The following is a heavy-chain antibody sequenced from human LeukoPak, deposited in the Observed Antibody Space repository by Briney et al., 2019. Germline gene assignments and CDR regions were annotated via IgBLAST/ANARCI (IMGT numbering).Heavy chain of an antibody. CDR1: GYTFTGYY. CDR2: INPNSGGT. D-gene: IGHD3-3*01. Sequence: AASVKVSCKASGYTFTGYYMHWVRQAPGQGLEWMGGINPNSGGTNYAQKFQGRVTMTRDTSISTAYMELSRLRSDDTAVYYCARAYDFWSGFHIRISLDPWGQGTLVTVSS. CDR3: ARAYDFWSGFHIRISLDP. V-gene: IGHV1-2*02. J-gene: IGHJ5*02.